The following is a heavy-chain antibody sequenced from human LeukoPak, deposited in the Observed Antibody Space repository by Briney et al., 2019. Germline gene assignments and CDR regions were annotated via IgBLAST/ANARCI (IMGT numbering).Heavy chain of an antibody. CDR3: ARSRVTTLPNLDY. CDR2: IHSNSGAT. Sequence: GASVNVSCKASGYTFTGYYIHWVRQAPGQGLEGMGWIHSNSGATNYPQKLQGRVAMTRDTSVTTAYMELSTLTFDDTAVYFCARSRVTTLPNLDYWGQGILVTVSS. D-gene: IGHD4-17*01. V-gene: IGHV1-2*02. J-gene: IGHJ4*02. CDR1: GYTFTGYY.